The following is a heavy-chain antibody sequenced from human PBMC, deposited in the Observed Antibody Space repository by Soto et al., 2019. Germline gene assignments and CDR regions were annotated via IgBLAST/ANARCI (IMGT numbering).Heavy chain of an antibody. Sequence: GGSLRLSCAASGFTFSNAWMSWVRQAPGKGLEWVGRTKSKTDGGTTDYAAPVKGRFTISRDDSKNTAYLQMNSLKTEDTAVYYCTRHVIRRDGYNYFDYWGQGTLVTVSS. CDR1: GFTFSNAW. J-gene: IGHJ4*02. CDR2: TKSKTDGGTT. V-gene: IGHV3-15*01. CDR3: TRHVIRRDGYNYFDY. D-gene: IGHD5-12*01.